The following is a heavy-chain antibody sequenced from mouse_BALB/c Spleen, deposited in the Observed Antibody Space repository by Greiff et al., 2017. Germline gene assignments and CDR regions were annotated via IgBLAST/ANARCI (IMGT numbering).Heavy chain of an antibody. CDR1: GYTFTSYW. V-gene: IGHV1-7*01. Sequence: QVQLQQSGAELAKPGASVKMSCKASGYTFTSYWMHWVKQRPGQGLEWIGYINPSTGYTEYNQKFKDKATLTADKSSSTAYMQLSSLTSEDSAVYYCARWGAMTPFADWGRGTLVTVSA. J-gene: IGHJ3*01. CDR2: INPSTGYT. D-gene: IGHD2-3*01. CDR3: ARWGAMTPFAD.